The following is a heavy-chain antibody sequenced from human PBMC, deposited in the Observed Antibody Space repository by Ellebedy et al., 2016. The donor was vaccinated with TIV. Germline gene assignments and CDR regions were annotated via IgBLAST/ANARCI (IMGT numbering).Heavy chain of an antibody. CDR1: DYSFSNHW. V-gene: IGHV5-51*01. CDR2: IYPCDSDT. CDR3: ARGSTVTTLDY. Sequence: GESLKISXKGSDYSFSNHWIAWVRQTPSQGLEWIGIIYPCDSDTIYSPSFQGQVRFSVDKSISTAYLQLNRLRASDTAMYFCARGSTVTTLDYWGQGTLVTVSS. J-gene: IGHJ4*02. D-gene: IGHD4-17*01.